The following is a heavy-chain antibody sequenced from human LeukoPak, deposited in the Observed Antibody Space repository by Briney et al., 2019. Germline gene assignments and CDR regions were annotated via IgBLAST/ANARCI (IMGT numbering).Heavy chain of an antibody. J-gene: IGHJ4*02. D-gene: IGHD1-26*01. V-gene: IGHV1-69*05. CDR3: AREGIVGAFDY. CDR2: IIPIFGTA. Sequence: SVKVSCKASGGTFSSYAISWVRQAPRQGLEWMGGIIPIFGTANYAQKLQGRVTMTTDTSTSTAYMELRSLRSDDTAVYYCAREGIVGAFDYWGQGTLVTVSS. CDR1: GGTFSSYA.